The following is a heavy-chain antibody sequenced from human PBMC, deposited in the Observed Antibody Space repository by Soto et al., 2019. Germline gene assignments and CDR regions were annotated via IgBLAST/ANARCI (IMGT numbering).Heavy chain of an antibody. CDR2: MNPNSGNT. J-gene: IGHJ4*02. Sequence: SVKVSCKDSGYTYTSNDINWVRQATGQGLEWMGWMNPNSGNTGYAQKFQGRVTMTRNTSISTAYMELSSLRSEDTAVYYCAREGIAVAGYFDYWGQGTLVTVSS. CDR1: GYTYTSND. CDR3: AREGIAVAGYFDY. D-gene: IGHD6-19*01. V-gene: IGHV1-8*01.